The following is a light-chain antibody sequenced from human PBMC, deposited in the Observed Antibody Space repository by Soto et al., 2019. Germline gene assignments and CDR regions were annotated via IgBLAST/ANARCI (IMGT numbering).Light chain of an antibody. V-gene: IGKV1-5*01. Sequence: DIQMTQSPSTLSASVGDRVTITCRASQSISSWLAWYQQKPGKAPKLLIYDASSLESGVPSRFSGSGSGTEFTLTISSLQPDDFATSYCQQYNSRVTFGQGTKV. CDR3: QQYNSRVT. CDR1: QSISSW. CDR2: DAS. J-gene: IGKJ1*01.